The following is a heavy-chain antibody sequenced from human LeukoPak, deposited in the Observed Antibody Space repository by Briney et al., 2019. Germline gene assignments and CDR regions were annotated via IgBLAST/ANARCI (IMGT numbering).Heavy chain of an antibody. Sequence: GGSLRLSCAASGFTVSSNYMSWVRQAPGTGLEWVANINQDGSEKYYVDSVKGRFTISRDNAKNSLYLEMNSLRAEDTAVYYCARDPTQYCSSTSCPGGDYFDYWGQGALVTVSS. CDR3: ARDPTQYCSSTSCPGGDYFDY. CDR1: GFTVSSNY. J-gene: IGHJ4*02. V-gene: IGHV3-7*01. D-gene: IGHD2-2*01. CDR2: INQDGSEK.